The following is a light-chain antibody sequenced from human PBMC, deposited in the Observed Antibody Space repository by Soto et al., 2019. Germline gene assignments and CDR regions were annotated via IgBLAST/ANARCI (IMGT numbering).Light chain of an antibody. CDR1: ESVSDMY. V-gene: IGKV3-20*01. CDR3: QHYGTSAL. CDR2: AS. Sequence: EIVLTQSPGTLSLSPGERATLSCRASESVSDMYLAWYQQKPGQAPRLLIYASNRATGIPDRFSGSGSGTDFTLTISRLEPDDFAVYYCQHYGTSALFGRGTKVEIK. J-gene: IGKJ3*01.